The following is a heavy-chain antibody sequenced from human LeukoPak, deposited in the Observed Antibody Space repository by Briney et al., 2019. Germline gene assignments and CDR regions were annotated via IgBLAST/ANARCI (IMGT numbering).Heavy chain of an antibody. V-gene: IGHV3-23*01. CDR3: ARESSSWYIGY. CDR1: GGSISSSSYY. D-gene: IGHD6-13*01. CDR2: ISGSGGST. Sequence: ETLSLTCTVSGGSISSSSYYWGWIRRPPGKGLEWVSAISGSGGSTYYADSVKGRFTISRDNSKNTLYLQMNSLRAEDTAVHYCARESSSWYIGYWGQGTLVTVSS. J-gene: IGHJ4*02.